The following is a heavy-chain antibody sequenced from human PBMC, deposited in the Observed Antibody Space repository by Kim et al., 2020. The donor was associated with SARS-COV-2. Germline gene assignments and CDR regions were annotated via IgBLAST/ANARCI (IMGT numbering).Heavy chain of an antibody. D-gene: IGHD3-3*01. CDR2: ISSSSSYT. CDR3: ASAAGARGRFEDY. J-gene: IGHJ4*02. Sequence: GGSLRLSCAASGFTFSDYYMSWIRQAPGKGLEWVSYISSSSSYTNYADSVKGRFTISRDNAKNSLYLQMNSLRAEDTAVYYCASAAGARGRFEDYWGQGTLVTVSS. V-gene: IGHV3-11*03. CDR1: GFTFSDYY.